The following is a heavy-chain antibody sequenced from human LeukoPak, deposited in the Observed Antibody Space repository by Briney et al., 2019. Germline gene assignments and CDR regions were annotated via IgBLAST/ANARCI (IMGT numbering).Heavy chain of an antibody. D-gene: IGHD2-2*01. V-gene: IGHV4-30-4*08. CDR2: IYYSGST. J-gene: IGHJ5*02. CDR3: ARDNPQDCRSSSCYFDA. CDR1: GGSIRSSDYY. Sequence: SETLSLTCTVSGGSIRSSDYYWRWIRQPPGKGLEWIGYIYYSGSTSYSPSLKSRVIISVDTSKNQFFLNLSSVTAADTAVYYCARDNPQDCRSSSCYFDAWGQGTLVTVSS.